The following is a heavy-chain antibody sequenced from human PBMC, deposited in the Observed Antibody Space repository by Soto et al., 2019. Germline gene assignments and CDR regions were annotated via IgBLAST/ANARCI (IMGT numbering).Heavy chain of an antibody. J-gene: IGHJ1*01. CDR3: ARERLHYYDSSGYCLAADFQH. CDR2: IIPIFGTA. V-gene: IGHV1-69*13. D-gene: IGHD3-22*01. CDR1: GGTFSSYA. Sequence: SAKVSCKASGGTFSSYAITWVRQAPAQGREWMRGIIPIFGTANYAQKFQGRVTITADESTSTAYMELSSLRSEDTAVYYCARERLHYYDSSGYCLAADFQHWGQGTLVTVSS.